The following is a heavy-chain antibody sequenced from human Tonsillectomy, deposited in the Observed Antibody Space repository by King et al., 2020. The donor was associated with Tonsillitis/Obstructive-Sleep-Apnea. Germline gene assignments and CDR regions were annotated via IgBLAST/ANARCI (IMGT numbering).Heavy chain of an antibody. Sequence: VQLVESGGGLVQPGGSLRLSCAASGFTFSSYWMSWVRQAPGKGLEWVANIKQDGSEKYYVDSVKGRFTISRDNAKKSLFLQMNSLRAEDTAVYYCARRPSGYRDGFDIWGQGTMVTVSS. V-gene: IGHV3-7*01. D-gene: IGHD3-22*01. CDR3: ARRPSGYRDGFDI. J-gene: IGHJ3*02. CDR2: IKQDGSEK. CDR1: GFTFSSYW.